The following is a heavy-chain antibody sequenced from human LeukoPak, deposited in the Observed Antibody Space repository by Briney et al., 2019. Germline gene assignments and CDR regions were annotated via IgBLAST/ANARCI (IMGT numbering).Heavy chain of an antibody. CDR2: INPNSGGT. J-gene: IGHJ6*03. Sequence: AASVKVSCEASGYTFTGYYMHWVRQAPGQGLEWMGWINPNSGGTNYAQKFQGRVTMTRDTSISTAYMELSRLRSDDTAVYYCARDPTRRPDIVVVPATSTPFYYFYKDLWGKGNTV. CDR1: GYTFTGYY. CDR3: ARDPTRRPDIVVVPATSTPFYYFYKDL. V-gene: IGHV1-2*02. D-gene: IGHD2-2*01.